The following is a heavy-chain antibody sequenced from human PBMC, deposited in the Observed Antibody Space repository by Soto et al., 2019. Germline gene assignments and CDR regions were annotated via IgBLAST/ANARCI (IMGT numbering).Heavy chain of an antibody. D-gene: IGHD5-18*01. J-gene: IGHJ4*02. Sequence: LRLSCAASGFTFSSYAMHWVRQAPGKGLEWVAVISYDGSNKYYADSVKGRFTISRDNSKNTLYLQMNSLRAEDTAVYYCARDGPYGYSYGYEYYFDYWGQGTLVTVSS. CDR2: ISYDGSNK. CDR3: ARDGPYGYSYGYEYYFDY. CDR1: GFTFSSYA. V-gene: IGHV3-30-3*01.